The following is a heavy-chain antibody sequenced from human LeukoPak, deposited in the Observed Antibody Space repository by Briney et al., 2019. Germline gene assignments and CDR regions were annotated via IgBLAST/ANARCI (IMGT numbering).Heavy chain of an antibody. D-gene: IGHD4-17*01. CDR3: ARDGGYGDYVRSSDY. Sequence: GGSLRLSCAASGFTFINYGINWVRQAPGKGLEWVSSIGATDTYIYYAASLKGRSTISRDNAKNSVYLQMNSLRAEDTGVYYCARDGGYGDYVRSSDYWGQGTLVTVSS. V-gene: IGHV3-21*01. CDR1: GFTFINYG. CDR2: IGATDTYI. J-gene: IGHJ4*02.